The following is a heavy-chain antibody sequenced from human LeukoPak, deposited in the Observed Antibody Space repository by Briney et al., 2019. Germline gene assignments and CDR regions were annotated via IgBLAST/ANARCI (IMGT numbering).Heavy chain of an antibody. D-gene: IGHD6-13*01. CDR3: ARGLEKQLVSYFDY. CDR1: GGSFSGYY. Sequence: SETLSLTCAVYGGSFSGYYWSWIRQPPGKGLEWIGEINHSGSTNYNPSLKSRVTISVDTSKNQFSLKLSSVTAADTAVYYCARGLEKQLVSYFDYWGQGTLVTVSS. V-gene: IGHV4-34*01. J-gene: IGHJ4*02. CDR2: INHSGST.